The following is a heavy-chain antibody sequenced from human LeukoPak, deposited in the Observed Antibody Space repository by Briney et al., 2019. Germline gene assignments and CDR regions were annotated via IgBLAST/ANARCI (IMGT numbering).Heavy chain of an antibody. D-gene: IGHD2-8*01. CDR1: GFTFSYSW. Sequence: PGRSLRLSCAASGFTFSYSWMSWVRQAPGKGLEWVANIKGDGSEKYYVDSVKGRFTISRDGAENSLYLQMNSLRAEDTAVYYCARGMVPDYWGQGTLVTVSS. V-gene: IGHV3-7*01. J-gene: IGHJ4*02. CDR3: ARGMVPDY. CDR2: IKGDGSEK.